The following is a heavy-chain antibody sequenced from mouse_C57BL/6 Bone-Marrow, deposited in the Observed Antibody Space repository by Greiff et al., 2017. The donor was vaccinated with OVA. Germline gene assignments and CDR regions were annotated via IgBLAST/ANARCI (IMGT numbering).Heavy chain of an antibody. J-gene: IGHJ1*03. D-gene: IGHD2-5*01. CDR2: IRNKANGYTT. CDR1: GFTFTDYY. Sequence: EVQLVESGGGLVQPGGSLSLSCAASGFTFTDYYMSWVRQPPGKALEWLGFIRNKANGYTTEYSASVKGRFTISRDNSQSILYLQMNALRAEDSATYYCARSYSNYVYWYFDVWGTGTTVTVSS. CDR3: ARSYSNYVYWYFDV. V-gene: IGHV7-3*01.